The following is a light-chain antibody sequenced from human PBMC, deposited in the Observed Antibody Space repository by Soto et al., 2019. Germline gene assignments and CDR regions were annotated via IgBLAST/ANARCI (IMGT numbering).Light chain of an antibody. Sequence: QSVLTQRASVSGSPGQSITISCTGTSSDVGGYNFVSWYQHHPGKAPKLIIYAVSNRPSGVSNRFSGSKSGNTASLTISGLQAEDEADYYCTSYTSRISYVFGTGTKVTVL. CDR1: SSDVGGYNF. CDR3: TSYTSRISYV. CDR2: AVS. J-gene: IGLJ1*01. V-gene: IGLV2-14*03.